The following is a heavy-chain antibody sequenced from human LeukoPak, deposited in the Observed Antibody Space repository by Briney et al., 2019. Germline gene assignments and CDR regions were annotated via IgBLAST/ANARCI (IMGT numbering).Heavy chain of an antibody. CDR1: GVSIRSSDYN. CDR2: IYYSGNT. J-gene: IGHJ5*02. D-gene: IGHD1-26*01. V-gene: IGHV4-39*07. CDR3: AREGLIVGATVDH. Sequence: SETLSLTCTVSGVSIRSSDYNWGWIRQPPGKGLEWIGNIYYSGNTYYNQSLKSRVTISVDTSKNQFSLNLSSVTAADTAVYYCAREGLIVGATVDHWGQGTLVTVSS.